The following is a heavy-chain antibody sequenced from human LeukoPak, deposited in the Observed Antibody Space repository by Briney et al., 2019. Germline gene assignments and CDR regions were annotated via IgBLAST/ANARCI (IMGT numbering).Heavy chain of an antibody. D-gene: IGHD6-19*01. CDR3: EKHPGAGPPLYYFDN. CDR2: LRYDGRNQ. V-gene: IGHV3-30*02. Sequence: GGSLRLSCVASGFTFNSYGMNWVRQAPGKELEWVSFLRYDGRNQHYADSVGGRFTISRDNPNNTLYLQMNNLRPEDTAVYYCEKHPGAGPPLYYFDNGGRGTLVPFS. CDR1: GFTFNSYG. J-gene: IGHJ4*02.